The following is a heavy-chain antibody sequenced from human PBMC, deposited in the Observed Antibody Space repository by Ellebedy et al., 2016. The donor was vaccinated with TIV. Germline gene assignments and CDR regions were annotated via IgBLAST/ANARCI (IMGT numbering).Heavy chain of an antibody. CDR3: ARRSTDFAFDS. D-gene: IGHD3/OR15-3a*01. CDR2: IDKSGYST. CDR1: GFTFSSYA. J-gene: IGHJ4*02. Sequence: GESLKISCVASGFTFSSYAMSWVRQAPGKGLEWVSAIDKSGYSTYYADSVKGRFTISRDNSKNTLYLQMNSLRAEDTAVYFCARRSTDFAFDSWGQGTLVTVSS. V-gene: IGHV3-23*05.